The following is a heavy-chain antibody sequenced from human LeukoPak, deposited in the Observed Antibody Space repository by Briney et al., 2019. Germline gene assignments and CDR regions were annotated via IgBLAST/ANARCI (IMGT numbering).Heavy chain of an antibody. CDR1: GFTFSSYG. D-gene: IGHD6-13*01. J-gene: IGHJ3*02. V-gene: IGHV3-30*03. Sequence: PGGSLRLSCAASGFTFSSYGIHWVRQAPGKGLEWVAIISYDGSNKYYADSVKGRFTISRDNSKNTLYLQMNSLRAEDTAVYYCAREIAAAGFDAFDIWGQGTMVTVSS. CDR2: ISYDGSNK. CDR3: AREIAAAGFDAFDI.